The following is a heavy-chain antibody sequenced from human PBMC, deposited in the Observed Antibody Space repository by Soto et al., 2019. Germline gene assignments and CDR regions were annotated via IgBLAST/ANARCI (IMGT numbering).Heavy chain of an antibody. J-gene: IGHJ6*02. V-gene: IGHV3-48*02. CDR3: ARDTMIVVVIDYYYYGMDV. D-gene: IGHD3-22*01. CDR1: GFTFSSYS. CDR2: ISSSISTI. Sequence: GGSLRLSCAASGFTFSSYSMNWVRQAPGKGLEWVSYISSSISTIYYADSVKGRFTISRDNAKNSLYLQMNSLRDEDTAVYYCARDTMIVVVIDYYYYGMDVWGQGTTVTVSS.